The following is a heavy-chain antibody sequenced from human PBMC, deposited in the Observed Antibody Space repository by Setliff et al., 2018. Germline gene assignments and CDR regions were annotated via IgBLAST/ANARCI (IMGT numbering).Heavy chain of an antibody. CDR2: INHSGST. CDR3: ARAQVVFAISAPVWYCEV. V-gene: IGHV4-34*01. J-gene: IGHJ2*01. Sequence: PSETLSLTCVVYGGSFSGYQWSWIRQPPGKGLEWIGEINHSGSTNYNPSLKSRVSISVEKSKNQFPLKLTSVTAADTAVYYCARAQVVFAISAPVWYCEVWGRGTQVTVSS. D-gene: IGHD2-21*01. CDR1: GGSFSGYQ.